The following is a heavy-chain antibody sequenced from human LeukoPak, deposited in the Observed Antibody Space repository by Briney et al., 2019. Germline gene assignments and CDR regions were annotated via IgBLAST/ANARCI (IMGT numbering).Heavy chain of an antibody. D-gene: IGHD3-22*01. CDR3: ARGGVTMIVRNLSGNWFDP. Sequence: ASVKVSCKASGYTFTNYYMHWVRQAPGQGLEWMGIINPSGGNTNYQGRVTMTRDTSTSTVYMELSSLRSEDTAVYYCARGGVTMIVRNLSGNWFDPWGQGTLVTVSS. CDR2: INPSGGNT. J-gene: IGHJ5*02. CDR1: GYTFTNYY. V-gene: IGHV1-46*01.